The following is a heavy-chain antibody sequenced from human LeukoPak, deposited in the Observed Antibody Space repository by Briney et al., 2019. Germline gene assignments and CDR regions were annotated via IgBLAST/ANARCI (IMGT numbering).Heavy chain of an antibody. CDR2: ISASGST. J-gene: IGHJ4*02. D-gene: IGHD4-17*01. V-gene: IGHV4-61*02. CDR3: ARSTTVTTVDY. Sequence: PSETLSLTCTVSNASISTGPYYWSWIRQPAGKGLEWIGRISASGSTNYNPSLKSRLTMSVDTSKNHFSLKLTSVTAADTAVYYCARSTTVTTVDYWGQGTLVTVSS. CDR1: NASISTGPYY.